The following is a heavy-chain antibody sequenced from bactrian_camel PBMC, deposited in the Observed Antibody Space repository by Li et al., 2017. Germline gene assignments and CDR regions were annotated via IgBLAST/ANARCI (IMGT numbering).Heavy chain of an antibody. D-gene: IGHD5*01. CDR2: INGGGGTT. V-gene: IGHV3S1*01. CDR3: VKDEAPDVRWFGS. J-gene: IGHJ6*01. Sequence: HVQLVESGGGLVQPGGSLRLSCVASGFQFSSNEMHWVRQAPGKGLEWVSLINGGGGTTYYADSVKGRFTISRDNAKNTLYLQLNSLKTEDTAMYYCVKDEAPDVRWFGSWGQGTQVTVS. CDR1: GFQFSSNE.